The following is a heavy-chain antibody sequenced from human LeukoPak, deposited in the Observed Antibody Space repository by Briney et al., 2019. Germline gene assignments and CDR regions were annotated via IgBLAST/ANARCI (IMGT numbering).Heavy chain of an antibody. CDR3: AREGGYSHAFDY. J-gene: IGHJ4*02. Sequence: GGSLRLSCAASGFTFSSYWMYWVRQAPGKGLVWVSRNNSDGSSTSHADSVKGRFTISRDNAKNTLYLQMNSLRAEDTAVYYCAREGGYSHAFDYWGQGTLVTVSS. D-gene: IGHD3-22*01. V-gene: IGHV3-74*01. CDR2: NNSDGSST. CDR1: GFTFSSYW.